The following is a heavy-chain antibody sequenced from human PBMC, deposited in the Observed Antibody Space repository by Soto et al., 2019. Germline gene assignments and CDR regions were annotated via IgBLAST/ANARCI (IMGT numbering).Heavy chain of an antibody. CDR1: GYTFTGYY. D-gene: IGHD6-13*01. V-gene: IGHV1-2*04. CDR2: INPNRGGT. Sequence: GASVKVSCKASGYTFTGYYMHWVRQAPGQGLEWMGWINPNRGGTNYAQKFQGWVTMTRDTSISTAYMELSRLRSDDTAVYYCARDRVAAAGDYYHYYGMDVWGQGTTVTVSS. J-gene: IGHJ6*02. CDR3: ARDRVAAAGDYYHYYGMDV.